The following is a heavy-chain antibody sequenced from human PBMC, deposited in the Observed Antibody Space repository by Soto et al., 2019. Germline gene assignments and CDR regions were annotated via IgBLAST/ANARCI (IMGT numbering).Heavy chain of an antibody. J-gene: IGHJ3*02. D-gene: IGHD3-3*01. Sequence: QLHLVQSGAVVKKPGASVTVSCSASGYPVTAYYMHWVRQAPGRGLEWMGGINPATGAAKYTQTFQGRGTGTRDTATSTVFRELSGLTSEDTAGFYWARGGGVGVAGSAAFDMWGQGTLVTVSS. CDR2: INPATGAA. CDR1: GYPVTAYY. V-gene: IGHV1-2*02. CDR3: ARGGGVGVAGSAAFDM.